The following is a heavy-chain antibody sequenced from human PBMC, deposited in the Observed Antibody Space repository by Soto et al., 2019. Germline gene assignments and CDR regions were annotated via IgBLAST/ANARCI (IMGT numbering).Heavy chain of an antibody. CDR1: GFTFSSYS. V-gene: IGHV3-21*01. D-gene: IGHD3-16*02. Sequence: VGSLRLSCAASGFTFSSYSMNWVRQAPGKGLEWVSSISSSSSYIYYADSVKGRFTISRDNAKNSLYLQMNSLRAEDTAVYYCARGGAFTFGGVIVSGYYYYGMDVWGQGTTVTVSS. CDR3: ARGGAFTFGGVIVSGYYYYGMDV. CDR2: ISSSSSYI. J-gene: IGHJ6*02.